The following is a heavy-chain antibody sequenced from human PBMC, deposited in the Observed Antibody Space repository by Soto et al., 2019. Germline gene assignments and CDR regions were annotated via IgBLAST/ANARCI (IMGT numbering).Heavy chain of an antibody. V-gene: IGHV3-15*07. CDR3: TTDMLLRTIFGVVIMPGYYYGMDV. D-gene: IGHD3-3*01. J-gene: IGHJ6*02. CDR1: GFTFSNAW. Sequence: EVQLVESGGGLVKPGGSLRLSCAASGFTFSNAWMNWVRQAPGKGLEWVGRIKSKTDGGTTDYAAPVKGRFTISRDDSKNTLYLQMNSLKTEDTAVYYCTTDMLLRTIFGVVIMPGYYYGMDVWGQGTTVTVSS. CDR2: IKSKTDGGTT.